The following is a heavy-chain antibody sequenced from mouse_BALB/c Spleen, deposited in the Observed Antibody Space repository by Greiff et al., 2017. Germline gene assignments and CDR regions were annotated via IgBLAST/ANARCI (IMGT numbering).Heavy chain of an antibody. CDR1: GYSITSDYA. V-gene: IGHV3-2*02. J-gene: IGHJ3*01. CDR3: ANFNYAWFAY. CDR2: ISYSGST. D-gene: IGHD1-1*01. Sequence: ESGPGLVKPSQSLSLTCTVTGYSITSDYAWNWIRQFPGNKLEWMGYISYSGSTSYNPSLKSRISITRDTSKNQFFLQLNSVTTEDTATYYCANFNYAWFAYWGQGTLVTVSA.